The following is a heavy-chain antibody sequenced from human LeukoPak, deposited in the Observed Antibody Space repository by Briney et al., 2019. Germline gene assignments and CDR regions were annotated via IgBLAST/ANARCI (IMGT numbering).Heavy chain of an antibody. J-gene: IGHJ4*02. CDR1: GYTFTGYY. V-gene: IGHV1-18*04. CDR3: ARLYYDFWSGYYSYFDY. CDR2: ISAYNGNT. D-gene: IGHD3-3*01. Sequence: ASVKVSCKASGYTFTGYYMHWVRQAPGQGLEWMGWISAYNGNTNYAQKLQGRVTMTTDTSTSTAYMELRSLRSDDTAVYYCARLYYDFWSGYYSYFDYWGQGTLVTVSS.